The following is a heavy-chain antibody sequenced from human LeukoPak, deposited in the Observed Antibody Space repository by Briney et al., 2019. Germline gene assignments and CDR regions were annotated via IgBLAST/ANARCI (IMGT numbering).Heavy chain of an antibody. CDR2: INYNWRT. CDR1: DDSISSNRYF. D-gene: IGHD1-26*01. Sequence: PSETLSLTYTVSDDSISSNRYFWAWIRQPPGGGLEWIASINYNWRTYYNPSLKSRLTISIDTAKRQFSLKLTSVTAADTALYYCARDIDDVGALLDFWGQGTLVTVSS. V-gene: IGHV4-39*07. CDR3: ARDIDDVGALLDF. J-gene: IGHJ4*02.